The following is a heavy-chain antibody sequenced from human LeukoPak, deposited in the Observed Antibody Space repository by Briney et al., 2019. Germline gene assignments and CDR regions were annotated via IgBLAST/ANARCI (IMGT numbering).Heavy chain of an antibody. Sequence: SETLSLTCSVSGSSISSGSYWGWIRQSPGKGLEWIGSIYYSGSTYYNPSLKSRVTISVDTSKNQFSLKLSSVTAADTAVYYCARRGYCSSTSCYTDTVDYWGQGTLVTVSS. V-gene: IGHV4-38-2*02. CDR1: GSSISSGSY. J-gene: IGHJ4*02. CDR3: ARRGYCSSTSCYTDTVDY. CDR2: IYYSGST. D-gene: IGHD2-2*02.